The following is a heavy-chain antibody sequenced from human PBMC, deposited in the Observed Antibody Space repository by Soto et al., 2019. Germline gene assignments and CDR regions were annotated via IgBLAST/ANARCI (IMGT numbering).Heavy chain of an antibody. CDR3: ERDYSVVVAAPTEY. CDR1: GYTFTSYG. J-gene: IGHJ4*02. Sequence: QVQLVQSGAEVNKPGASVKVSCKASGYTFTSYGISWVRQAPGQGLEWMGWISAYNGNTNYAQKLQGRVTMTTDTSTSSAYTELRSLRSDDTALYYCERDYSVVVAAPTEYWGQGPLVT. CDR2: ISAYNGNT. V-gene: IGHV1-18*01. D-gene: IGHD2-15*01.